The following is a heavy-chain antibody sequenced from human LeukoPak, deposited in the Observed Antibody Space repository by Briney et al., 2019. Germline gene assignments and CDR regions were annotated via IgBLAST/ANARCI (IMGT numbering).Heavy chain of an antibody. Sequence: SETLSLTCAVSGGSMNTYYWTWIRQPPGKGLEWLGNIYYSGNTNYNPSLKSRVTISVDTSKNQFSLKLSSVTAADTALYYCARVVVGATNFYYGMDVWGQGTTVTVSS. V-gene: IGHV4-59*08. CDR2: IYYSGNT. CDR1: GGSMNTYY. CDR3: ARVVVGATNFYYGMDV. D-gene: IGHD1-26*01. J-gene: IGHJ6*02.